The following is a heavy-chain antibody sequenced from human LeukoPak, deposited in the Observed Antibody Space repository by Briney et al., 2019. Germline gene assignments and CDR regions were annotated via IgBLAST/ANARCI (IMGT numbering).Heavy chain of an antibody. CDR1: GGSISSYY. CDR3: ARIGRYSSGWYNSYYFDY. V-gene: IGHV4-59*12. CDR2: MYSSGST. Sequence: PSETLSLTCTVSGGSISSYYWTWIRQPPGKGLEWIGYMYSSGSTNYNPSLKSRVTISVDMSKNQFSLKLSSLTAADTAVYYCARIGRYSSGWYNSYYFDYWGQGTLVTVSS. D-gene: IGHD6-19*01. J-gene: IGHJ4*02.